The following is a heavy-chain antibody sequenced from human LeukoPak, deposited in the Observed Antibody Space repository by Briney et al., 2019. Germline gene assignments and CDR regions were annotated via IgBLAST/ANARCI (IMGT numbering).Heavy chain of an antibody. V-gene: IGHV4-34*01. CDR1: GGSFSGYY. CDR2: INHSGST. D-gene: IGHD6-6*01. J-gene: IGHJ4*02. CDR3: ARVRIAARRDYFDY. Sequence: SETLSLTCAVYGGSFSGYYWSWIRQPPGKGVEWIGEINHSGSTNYNPSLKSRVTISVDTSKNQFSLKLSSVTAADTAVYYCARVRIAARRDYFDYWGQGTLVTVSS.